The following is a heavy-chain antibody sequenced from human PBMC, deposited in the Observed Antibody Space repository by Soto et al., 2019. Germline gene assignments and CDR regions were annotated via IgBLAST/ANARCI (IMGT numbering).Heavy chain of an antibody. J-gene: IGHJ4*02. CDR1: GFTFSSYW. Sequence: GGALRLSCAAPGFTFSSYWMSWVRQAPGKGLEWVANIKQDGSEKYYVDSVKGRFTISRDNAKNSLYLQMNSLRAEDTAVYYCARDASVIAVAGTLDYWGQGTLVTVSS. D-gene: IGHD6-19*01. CDR3: ARDASVIAVAGTLDY. CDR2: IKQDGSEK. V-gene: IGHV3-7*01.